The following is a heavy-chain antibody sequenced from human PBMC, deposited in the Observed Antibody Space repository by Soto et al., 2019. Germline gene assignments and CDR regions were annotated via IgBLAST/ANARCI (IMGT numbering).Heavy chain of an antibody. J-gene: IGHJ4*02. D-gene: IGHD6-25*01. CDR3: ARGLPGIAAGRLAY. Sequence: GGSLRLSCTASGFTVSSDYMNWVRQAPGGGLEWVSLIYAAGSTNYADSVKGRFTISRDNLKNTLYLQMNSLRADDAAVYFCARGLPGIAAGRLAYWGQGTRVTVSS. CDR2: IYAAGST. V-gene: IGHV3-66*01. CDR1: GFTVSSDY.